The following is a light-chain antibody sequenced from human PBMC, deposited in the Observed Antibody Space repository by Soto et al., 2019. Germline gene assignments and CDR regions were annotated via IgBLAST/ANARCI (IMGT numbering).Light chain of an antibody. CDR3: KHYNSYSEA. CDR2: KAS. V-gene: IGKV1-5*03. J-gene: IGKJ1*01. CDR1: QTISSW. Sequence: DIQMTQSPSTLSGSVGDRVTITCRASQTISSWLAWYQQKPGKAPKLLIYKASTLKSGVPSRFSGSGSGTVFTLTISSLQPDDFATNYCKHYNSYSEACGQGTKVELK.